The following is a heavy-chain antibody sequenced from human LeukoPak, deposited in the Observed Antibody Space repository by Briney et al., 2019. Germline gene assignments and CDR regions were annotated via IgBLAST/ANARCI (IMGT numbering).Heavy chain of an antibody. D-gene: IGHD2-2*01. J-gene: IGHJ2*01. Sequence: PSQTLSLTCTVSGGSISSGSYYWSWIRQPAGKGLEWIGEINHSGSTNYNPSLKSRVTISVDTSKNQFSLKLSSVTAADTAVYYCAREVVPRKPTTRTLKNWYFDLWGRGTLVTVSS. CDR2: INHSGST. CDR1: GGSISSGSYY. V-gene: IGHV4-61*09. CDR3: AREVVPRKPTTRTLKNWYFDL.